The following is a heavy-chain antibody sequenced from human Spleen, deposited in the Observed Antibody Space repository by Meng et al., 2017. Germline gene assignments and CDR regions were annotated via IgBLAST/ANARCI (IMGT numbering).Heavy chain of an antibody. CDR2: INPDTGDT. Sequence: VQPVQAGAGLKKPGAPVKVSCKPSGSTFTAYYIHWVRQAPGKGLEWMGHINPDTGDTLYAQKFQGRVSMTGDTSISTAYVELSGLRSDDTAVYYCARDENISLGKLFGDYWGQGTLVTVSS. D-gene: IGHD2-21*01. J-gene: IGHJ4*02. V-gene: IGHV1-2*06. CDR1: GSTFTAYY. CDR3: ARDENISLGKLFGDY.